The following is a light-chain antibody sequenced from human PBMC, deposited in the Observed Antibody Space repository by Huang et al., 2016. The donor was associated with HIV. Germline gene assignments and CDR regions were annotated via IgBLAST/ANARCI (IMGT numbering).Light chain of an antibody. J-gene: IGKJ2*01. CDR2: CTS. V-gene: IGKV3-20*01. CDR1: QSVTSSQ. CDR3: QQYGSSPLYT. Sequence: EIALTQSPGTLSLSPGERAALPCRASQSVTSSQLAWYQQKPGQAPRLLIYCTSSRSTGIPDRFSGSGSGTDFTLTISRLEPEDFAVYYCQQYGSSPLYTFGQGTRLEIK.